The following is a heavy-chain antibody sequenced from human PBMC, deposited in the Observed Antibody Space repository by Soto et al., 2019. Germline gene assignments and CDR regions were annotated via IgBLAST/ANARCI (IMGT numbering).Heavy chain of an antibody. Sequence: LQISSKVSGWXFCSYCTGWGLQIPGKCLEWMGIIYPGDSDTRYSPSFQGQVTISADKSISTAYLKWSSLKASDNAMHHCPRNIRGVRGVIHKPLSGMDVRGQGITGT. D-gene: IGHD3-10*01. CDR3: PRNIRGVRGVIHKPLSGMDV. CDR1: GWXFCSYC. V-gene: IGHV5-51*01. CDR2: IYPGDSDT. J-gene: IGHJ6*02.